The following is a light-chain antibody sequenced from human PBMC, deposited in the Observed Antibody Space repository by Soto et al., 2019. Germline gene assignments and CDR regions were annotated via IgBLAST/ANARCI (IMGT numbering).Light chain of an antibody. CDR1: QSVTTN. Sequence: ATMSVSPGERATLSCRASQSVTTNMAWYQQKPGQAPRLLIYGASTRATGIPARFSGGGSGTDFTLTISILLSAEYAVHYWHAYTACLPNPFAEGTKV. V-gene: IGKV3-15*01. J-gene: IGKJ1*01. CDR3: HAYTACLPNP. CDR2: GAS.